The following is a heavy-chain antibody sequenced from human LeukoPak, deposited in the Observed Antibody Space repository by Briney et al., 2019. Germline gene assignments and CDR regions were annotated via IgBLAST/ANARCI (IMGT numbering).Heavy chain of an antibody. CDR1: GYTFTSYY. D-gene: IGHD3-3*01. J-gene: IGHJ4*02. Sequence: GGSLRLSCAASGYTFTSYYMHWVRQAPGQGLEWMGIINPSGGSTSYAQKFQGRVTMTRDTSTSTVYMELSSLRSEDTAVYYCARVDFWSGYYTDWGQGTLVTVSS. V-gene: IGHV1-46*01. CDR3: ARVDFWSGYYTD. CDR2: INPSGGST.